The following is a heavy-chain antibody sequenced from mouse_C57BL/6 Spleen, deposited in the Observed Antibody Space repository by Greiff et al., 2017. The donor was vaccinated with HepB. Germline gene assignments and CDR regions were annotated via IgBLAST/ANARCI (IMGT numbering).Heavy chain of an antibody. J-gene: IGHJ3*01. CDR3: TSPDGFSFAY. CDR2: IDPETGGT. CDR1: GYTFTDYE. D-gene: IGHD2-3*01. V-gene: IGHV1-15*01. Sequence: VQLQQSGAELVRPGASVTLSCKASGYTFTDYEMHWVKQTPVHGLEWIGAIDPETGGTAYNQKFKGKAILTADKSSSTAYMELRSLTSEYSAVYYCTSPDGFSFAYWGQGTLVTVSA.